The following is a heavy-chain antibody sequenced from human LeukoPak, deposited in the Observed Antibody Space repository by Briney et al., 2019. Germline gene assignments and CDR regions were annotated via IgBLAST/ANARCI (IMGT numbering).Heavy chain of an antibody. Sequence: SETLSLTCTVSGGSISSHYWSWIRQPPGKGLEWIGYIYYTGSTKYNPSLKSRVTLSVDMFKNQFSLTLSSVTAAGTAVYYCARQVYGDYWGQGTLVTVSS. J-gene: IGHJ4*02. CDR1: GGSISSHY. CDR2: IYYTGST. CDR3: ARQVYGDY. D-gene: IGHD5/OR15-5a*01. V-gene: IGHV4-59*08.